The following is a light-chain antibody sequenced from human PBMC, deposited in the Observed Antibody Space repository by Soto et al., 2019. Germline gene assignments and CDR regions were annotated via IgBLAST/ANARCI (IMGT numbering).Light chain of an antibody. J-gene: IGKJ1*01. Sequence: DIQMTQSPSTLSASVGDRVTVTCRASRSINSWLAWYQQKPGKAPKLLIYKAPSLESGVPSRFSGTGSETEFTLTIDSLQPDDFATYYCQQYHFYWTFGQGTKVEIK. CDR3: QQYHFYWT. CDR1: RSINSW. CDR2: KAP. V-gene: IGKV1-5*03.